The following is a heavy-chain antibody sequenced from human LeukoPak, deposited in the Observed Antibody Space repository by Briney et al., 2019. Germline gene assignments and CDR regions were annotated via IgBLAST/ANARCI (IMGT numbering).Heavy chain of an antibody. CDR2: IKDDGSEI. V-gene: IGHV3-7*01. CDR1: GFTFSSYT. J-gene: IGHJ4*02. Sequence: GGSLRLSCAASGFTFSSYTMNWVRQAPGKGLEWVAKIKDDGSEIDYVDSVKGRFTISRDNAKNSLYLQMNSLRDEDTALYYCARGGLRRLGYWGQGTLVTVSS. CDR3: ARGGLRRLGY. D-gene: IGHD2-21*02.